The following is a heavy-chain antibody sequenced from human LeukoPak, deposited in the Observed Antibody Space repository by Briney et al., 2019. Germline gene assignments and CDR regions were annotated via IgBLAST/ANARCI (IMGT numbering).Heavy chain of an antibody. Sequence: ASVKVSCKASGYTFTSYDINWVRQATGRGLEWMGWMNPNSGNTGYAQKFQGRVTMTRNTSISTAYMELSSLRSEDTAVYYCARRGGILTGYSPGNYWGQGTLVTVSS. D-gene: IGHD3-9*01. CDR2: MNPNSGNT. CDR1: GYTFTSYD. V-gene: IGHV1-8*01. J-gene: IGHJ4*02. CDR3: ARRGGILTGYSPGNY.